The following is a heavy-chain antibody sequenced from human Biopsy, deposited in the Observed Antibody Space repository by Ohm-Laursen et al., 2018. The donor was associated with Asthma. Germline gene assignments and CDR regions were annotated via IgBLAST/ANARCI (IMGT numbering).Heavy chain of an antibody. CDR3: AKRRGYSGHDNDY. D-gene: IGHD5-12*01. CDR2: ISYDGNHK. J-gene: IGHJ4*02. V-gene: IGHV3-30*18. Sequence: SLRLSCAAAGFMFRSFGTHWVRQAPGKGLEWVAVISYDGNHKFYEDSVKGRFTISRDNSKNTLYLQMNSLRTEDTAVYYCAKRRGYSGHDNDYWGQGTLVIVSS. CDR1: GFMFRSFG.